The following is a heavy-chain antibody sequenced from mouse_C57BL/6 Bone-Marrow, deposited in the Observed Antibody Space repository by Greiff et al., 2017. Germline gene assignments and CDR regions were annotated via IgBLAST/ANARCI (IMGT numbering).Heavy chain of an antibody. CDR3: ARREGYPWFAY. D-gene: IGHD2-2*01. CDR2: INPNNGGT. V-gene: IGHV1-26*01. Sequence: VQLQQSGPELVKPGASVKISCKASGYTFTDYYMNWVKQSHGKSLEWIGDINPNNGGTSYNQKFKGKATLTVDKSSSTAYMELRSLTSEDSAVYYCARREGYPWFAYWGQGTLVTVSA. CDR1: GYTFTDYY. J-gene: IGHJ3*01.